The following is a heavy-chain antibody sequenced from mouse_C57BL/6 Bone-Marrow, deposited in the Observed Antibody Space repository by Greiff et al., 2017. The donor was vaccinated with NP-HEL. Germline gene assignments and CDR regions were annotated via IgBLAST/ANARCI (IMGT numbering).Heavy chain of an antibody. CDR3: ARYYYGLFDY. V-gene: IGHV1-19*01. J-gene: IGHJ2*01. CDR2: INPYNGGT. D-gene: IGHD1-1*01. Sequence: EVKLQESGPVLVKPGASVKMSCKASGYTFTDYYMNWVKQSHGKSLEWIGVINPYNGGTSYNQKFKGKATLTVDKSSSTAYMELNSLTSEDSAVYYCARYYYGLFDYWGKGTTLTVSS. CDR1: GYTFTDYY.